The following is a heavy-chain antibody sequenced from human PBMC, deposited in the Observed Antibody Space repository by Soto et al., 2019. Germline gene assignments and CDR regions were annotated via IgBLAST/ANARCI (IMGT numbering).Heavy chain of an antibody. V-gene: IGHV4-59*01. CDR1: GVSISSNY. CDR2: VYNSGST. J-gene: IGHJ4*02. CDR3: ATYRSAAVAGYTIDN. D-gene: IGHD6-13*01. Sequence: SETLSLTCTVSGVSISSNYWTWIRQPPGKGLEWIGYVYNSGSTNYNPSLKSRVTISEDTSKSQFSLKVNSMTAADTAAYYCATYRSAAVAGYTIDNWGQGILVTVSS.